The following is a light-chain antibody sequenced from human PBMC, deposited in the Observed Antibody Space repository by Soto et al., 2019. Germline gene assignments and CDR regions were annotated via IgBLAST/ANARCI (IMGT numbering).Light chain of an antibody. J-gene: IGLJ1*01. V-gene: IGLV2-11*01. Sequence: QSALTQPRSVSGSPGQSVTISCTGTSSDVGGYNYVSWYLQHPGKAPKLKIYDVNKRPSGAPDRFSGSKSGNTASLTISGLQAEDEADYYCCSYAGSYTYVFGTGTKLTVL. CDR3: CSYAGSYTYV. CDR1: SSDVGGYNY. CDR2: DVN.